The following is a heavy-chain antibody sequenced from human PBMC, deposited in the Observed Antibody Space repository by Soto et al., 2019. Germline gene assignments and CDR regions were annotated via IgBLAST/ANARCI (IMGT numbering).Heavy chain of an antibody. V-gene: IGHV4-39*01. D-gene: IGHD2-21*02. CDR1: GGSTSTSNYY. CDR2: IYYSGTT. J-gene: IGHJ4*02. CDR3: ATFFLTATPHTDFDF. Sequence: SETLSLTCTVSGGSTSTSNYYWGWVRQPPGKGLDWIGNIYYSGTTYYNPSLKGRVTISVGTSKNQFSLKLNSVTAADTAVYYCATFFLTATPHTDFDFLGPGALVPVS.